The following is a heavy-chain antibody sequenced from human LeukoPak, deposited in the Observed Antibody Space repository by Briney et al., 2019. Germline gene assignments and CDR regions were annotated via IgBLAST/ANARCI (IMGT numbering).Heavy chain of an antibody. Sequence: GGSLRLSCAASGFTFSSYAMHWVRQAPGKGLEWVAVISYDGSNKYYADSVKGRFTISRDNSKNTLYLQMNSLRAEDTAVYYCARASGSYWWFDSWGQGTLVTVSS. CDR2: ISYDGSNK. CDR1: GFTFSSYA. D-gene: IGHD1-26*01. V-gene: IGHV3-30*04. J-gene: IGHJ5*01. CDR3: ARASGSYWWFDS.